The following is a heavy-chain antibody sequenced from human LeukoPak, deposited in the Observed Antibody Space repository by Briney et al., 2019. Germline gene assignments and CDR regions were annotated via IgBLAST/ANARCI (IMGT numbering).Heavy chain of an antibody. Sequence: SETLSLTCTVSGGYMENIYWHWIRQPPGKGLEWIGYIYHQAGTEYNPSLKNRVAISVDTSKNQFSLKLSSVTAADTAVYYCARHECGGSCYPEDYWGQGTLVTVSS. V-gene: IGHV4-59*01. D-gene: IGHD2-15*01. J-gene: IGHJ4*02. CDR1: GGYMENIY. CDR2: IYHQAGT. CDR3: ARHECGGSCYPEDY.